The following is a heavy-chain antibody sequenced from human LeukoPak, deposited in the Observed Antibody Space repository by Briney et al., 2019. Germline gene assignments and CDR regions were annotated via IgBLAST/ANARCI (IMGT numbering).Heavy chain of an antibody. CDR3: ARRGSAGSTWYHFDH. Sequence: SETLSLTCTVSGGSSTNYYWNWIRQPPGKELEWIGYVDYSGGTSYNPSLKSRVTISVDTSKSQFSLRLTSVTAADTAVYYCARRGSAGSTWYHFDHWGKGTLVTVSS. V-gene: IGHV4-59*12. J-gene: IGHJ4*02. CDR1: GGSSTNYY. D-gene: IGHD6-13*01. CDR2: VDYSGGT.